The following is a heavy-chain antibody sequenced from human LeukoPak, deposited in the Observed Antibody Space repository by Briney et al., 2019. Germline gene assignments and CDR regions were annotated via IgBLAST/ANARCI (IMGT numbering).Heavy chain of an antibody. V-gene: IGHV4-30-4*01. D-gene: IGHD3-22*01. Sequence: SRTLSLTRTVSGGSISSGDYYWSWIRQPPGKGLEWIGYIYYSGSTYYNPSLKSRVTISVDTSKNQFSLKLSSVTAADTAVYYCARIRITMIVVDYWGQGTLVTVSS. CDR2: IYYSGST. CDR1: GGSISSGDYY. J-gene: IGHJ4*02. CDR3: ARIRITMIVVDY.